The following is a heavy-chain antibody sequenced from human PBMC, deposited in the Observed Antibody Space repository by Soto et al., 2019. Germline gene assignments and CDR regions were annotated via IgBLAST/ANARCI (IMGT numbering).Heavy chain of an antibody. CDR1: GFTFSNAW. D-gene: IGHD6-19*01. J-gene: IGHJ4*02. Sequence: GGSLRLSCAASGFTFSNAWMNWVRQAPGKGLEWVGRIKSKTDGGTTDYAAPVKGRFTISRDDSKNTLYLQMNSLKTEDTAVYYCTTDRRWQWLVKDYWGQGTLVTVSS. CDR2: IKSKTDGGTT. V-gene: IGHV3-15*07. CDR3: TTDRRWQWLVKDY.